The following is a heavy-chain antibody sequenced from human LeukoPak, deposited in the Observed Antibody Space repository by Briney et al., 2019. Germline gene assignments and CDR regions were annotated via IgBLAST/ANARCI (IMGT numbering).Heavy chain of an antibody. CDR2: INHSGST. V-gene: IGHV4-34*01. Sequence: SETLSLXCAVYGGSCSGYYWSWIRQPPGKGLEWIGEINHSGSTNYNPSLKSRVTISVDTSKNQFSLKLSSVTAADTAVYYCARGDYDYVWGSYRYTRIYYFDYWGQGTLVTVSS. CDR1: GGSCSGYY. J-gene: IGHJ4*02. CDR3: ARGDYDYVWGSYRYTRIYYFDY. D-gene: IGHD3-16*02.